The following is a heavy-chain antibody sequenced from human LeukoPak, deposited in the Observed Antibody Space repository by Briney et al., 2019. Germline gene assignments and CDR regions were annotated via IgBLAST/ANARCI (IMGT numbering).Heavy chain of an antibody. Sequence: GGSLRLSCAASGFTFSRYWMHWVRQVPGKGLMWVARINSGGSSTSYGVSVQGRFTLSRDNGKNTLYLQMNSLRAEDTAVYYCVRDLWGDRDVFCDSWGQGTLVTVSS. CDR1: GFTFSRYW. CDR2: INSGGSST. D-gene: IGHD2-21*02. V-gene: IGHV3-74*01. J-gene: IGHJ4*02. CDR3: VRDLWGDRDVFCDS.